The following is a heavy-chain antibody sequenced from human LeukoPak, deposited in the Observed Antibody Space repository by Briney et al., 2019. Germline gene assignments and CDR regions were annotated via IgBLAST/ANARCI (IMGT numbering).Heavy chain of an antibody. CDR1: GYTFTGYY. CDR2: INPNSGGT. Sequence: GASVKVSCKASGYTFTGYYMHWVRQAPGQGLEWMGWINPNSGGTNYAQKFQGWVTMTRDTSISTAYMELSSLRSEDTAVYYCASWNYGDYDWYFDLWGRGTLVTVSS. J-gene: IGHJ2*01. D-gene: IGHD4-17*01. V-gene: IGHV1-2*04. CDR3: ASWNYGDYDWYFDL.